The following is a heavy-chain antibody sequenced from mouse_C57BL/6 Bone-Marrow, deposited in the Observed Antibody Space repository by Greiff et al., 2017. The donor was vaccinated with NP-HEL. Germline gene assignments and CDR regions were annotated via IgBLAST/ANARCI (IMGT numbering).Heavy chain of an antibody. Sequence: VQLQQPGAELVRPGSSVKLSCKASGYTFTSYWMDWVKQRPGQGLEWIGNIYPSDSETHYNQKFKDKATLTVDKSSSTAYMQLSSLTSEDSAVYYCARGGYSLFAYWGQGTLVTVSA. CDR2: IYPSDSET. J-gene: IGHJ3*01. CDR1: GYTFTSYW. D-gene: IGHD2-3*01. V-gene: IGHV1-61*01. CDR3: ARGGYSLFAY.